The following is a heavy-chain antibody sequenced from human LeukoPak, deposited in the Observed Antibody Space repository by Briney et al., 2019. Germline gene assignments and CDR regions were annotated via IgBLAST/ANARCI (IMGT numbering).Heavy chain of an antibody. CDR3: AKAPYGDYSRPPTPIDY. V-gene: IGHV3-23*01. Sequence: GGSLRPSCAASGFTFSSYAMSWVRQAPGKGLEWVSAISGSGGSTYYADSVKGRFTISRDNSKNTLYLQMNSLRAEDTAVYYCAKAPYGDYSRPPTPIDYWGQGTLVTVSS. CDR2: ISGSGGST. CDR1: GFTFSSYA. D-gene: IGHD4-17*01. J-gene: IGHJ4*02.